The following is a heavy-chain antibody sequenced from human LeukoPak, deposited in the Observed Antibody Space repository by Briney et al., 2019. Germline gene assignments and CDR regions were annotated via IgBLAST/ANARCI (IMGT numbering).Heavy chain of an antibody. CDR3: ARGVGYCSSTSCYAQRNWFDP. Sequence: KPSETLSLTCAVSGYSISSGYYWGWIRQPPGKGLEWIGSIYHSGSTYYNPSLKSRVTISVDTSKNQFSLKLSSVTAADTAVYYCARGVGYCSSTSCYAQRNWFDPWGQGTLVTVSS. J-gene: IGHJ5*02. CDR1: GYSISSGYY. CDR2: IYHSGST. V-gene: IGHV4-38-2*01. D-gene: IGHD2-2*01.